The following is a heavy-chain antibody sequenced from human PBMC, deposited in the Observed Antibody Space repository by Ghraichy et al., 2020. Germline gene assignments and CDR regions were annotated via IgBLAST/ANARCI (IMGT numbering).Heavy chain of an antibody. CDR3: AKSSGTTGFDY. V-gene: IGHV3-23*01. J-gene: IGHJ4*02. Sequence: GSLRLSCVASGFTFSSYAMSWVRQTPGKGLEWVSALSGSGGSTYYADSVKGRFTIARDNSKNTLYLQMTSLRAEDTAVYYCAKSSGTTGFDYWGQGTLVTVSS. CDR1: GFTFSSYA. CDR2: LSGSGGST. D-gene: IGHD1-7*01.